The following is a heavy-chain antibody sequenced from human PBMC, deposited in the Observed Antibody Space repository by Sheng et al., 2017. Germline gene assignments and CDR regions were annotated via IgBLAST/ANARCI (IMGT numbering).Heavy chain of an antibody. J-gene: IGHJ4*02. V-gene: IGHV1-69*10. D-gene: IGHD3-16*01. CDR2: IVPMLHLT. CDR1: GGDFGAYS. Sequence: QVQLVQSGAELKKPGSSLKLSCKASGGDFGAYSFAWVRQAPGQGLEWMGWIVPMLHLTNTRRLLRAESPLPRTNRQTQRTWNWRLRSDDTGVYYCARDRSDYVWGSYRFFDSWGQGTLVTGLL. CDR3: ARDRSDYVWGSYRFFDS.